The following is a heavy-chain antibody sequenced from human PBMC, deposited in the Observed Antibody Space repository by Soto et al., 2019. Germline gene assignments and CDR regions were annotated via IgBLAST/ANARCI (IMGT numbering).Heavy chain of an antibody. CDR2: ISGSGGTT. CDR3: TTSPPNDYGDYYYYYGMDV. J-gene: IGHJ6*02. D-gene: IGHD4-17*01. V-gene: IGHV3-23*01. CDR1: GFTFSSYS. Sequence: GGSLRLSCAASGFTFSSYSMSWVRQAPGKELEWVSAISGSGGTTDYAATVKGRFTISRDDSKNTLYLQMNSLKTEDTAVYYCTTSPPNDYGDYYYYYGMDVWGQGTTVTVSS.